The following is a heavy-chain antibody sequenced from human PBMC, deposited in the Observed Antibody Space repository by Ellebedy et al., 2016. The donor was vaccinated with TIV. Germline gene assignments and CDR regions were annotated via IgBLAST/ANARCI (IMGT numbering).Heavy chain of an antibody. J-gene: IGHJ4*02. CDR2: IYYSGST. Sequence: MPSETLSLTCTVSGGSISSYYWSWIRQPPGKGLEWIGYIYYSGSTNYNPSLKSRVTISVDTSKNQFSLKLSSVTAADTAVYYCARSFSSSWYDFDYWGQGTLVTVSS. V-gene: IGHV4-59*08. CDR1: GGSISSYY. CDR3: ARSFSSSWYDFDY. D-gene: IGHD6-13*01.